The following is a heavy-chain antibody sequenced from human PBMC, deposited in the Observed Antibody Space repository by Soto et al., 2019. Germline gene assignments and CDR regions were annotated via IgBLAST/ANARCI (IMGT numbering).Heavy chain of an antibody. CDR3: ARDRDHENRPIVTALDY. Sequence: QIQLQLSGPGLVRPSQTLSLTCAISGDTISNNKIGWNWIRQSPSRGLEWLGRALYRSKWFYTYADSLKSRMTTNTDTPQNQISLQLDSVIPEYTAVYFCARDRDHENRPIVTALDYWAQGTLVTVSS. CDR2: ALYRSKWFY. J-gene: IGHJ4*02. D-gene: IGHD2-21*02. V-gene: IGHV6-1*01. CDR1: GDTISNNKIG.